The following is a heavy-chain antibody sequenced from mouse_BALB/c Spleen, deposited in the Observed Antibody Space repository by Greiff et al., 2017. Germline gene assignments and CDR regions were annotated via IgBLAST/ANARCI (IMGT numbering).Heavy chain of an antibody. CDR1: GYSFTSYW. V-gene: IGHV1-5*01. J-gene: IGHJ2*01. D-gene: IGHD2-1*01. CDR2: IYPGNSDT. CDR3: TRNGNYAFDD. Sequence: VQLQQSGTVLARPGASVKMSCKASGYSFTSYWMHWVKQRPGQGLEWIGAIYPGNSDTSFNQKFKGKAKLTAVTSASTAYMELSSLTNEDSAVYYCTRNGNYAFDDWGQGTTLTVAS.